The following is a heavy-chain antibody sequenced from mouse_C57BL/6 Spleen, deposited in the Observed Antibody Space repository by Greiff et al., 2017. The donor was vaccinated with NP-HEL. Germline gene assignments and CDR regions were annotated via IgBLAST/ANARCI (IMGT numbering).Heavy chain of an antibody. V-gene: IGHV1-50*01. CDR1: GYTFTSYW. CDR3: ARSGAAMDY. CDR2: IDPSDSYT. J-gene: IGHJ4*01. Sequence: QVQLKQPGAELVKPGASVKLSCKASGYTFTSYWMQWVKQRPGQGLEWIGEIDPSDSYTNYNQKFKGKATLTVDTSSSTAYMQLSSLTSEDSAVYYCARSGAAMDYWGQGTSGTVSS.